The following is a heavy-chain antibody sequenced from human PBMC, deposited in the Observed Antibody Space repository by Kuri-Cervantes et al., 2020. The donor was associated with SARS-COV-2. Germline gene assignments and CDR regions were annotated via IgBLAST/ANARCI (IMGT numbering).Heavy chain of an antibody. Sequence: ASVKVSCKASAYTFTAYYIHWVRQAPGQGLEWMGWINPYNGDTNYAQKFQGRVTLTRDTSISTAYMELNRLRSDDTAVYYCARDPGYCSGGNCLDYWGQGTLVTVSS. D-gene: IGHD2-15*01. CDR1: AYTFTAYY. CDR3: ARDPGYCSGGNCLDY. J-gene: IGHJ4*02. V-gene: IGHV1-2*02. CDR2: INPYNGDT.